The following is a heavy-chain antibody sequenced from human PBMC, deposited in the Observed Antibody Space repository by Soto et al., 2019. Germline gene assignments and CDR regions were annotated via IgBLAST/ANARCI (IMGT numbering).Heavy chain of an antibody. V-gene: IGHV4-39*01. D-gene: IGHD6-13*01. J-gene: IGHJ6*02. CDR2: IYSTGNT. CDR3: RRSSRYSTDV. CDR1: GDSISSSFYY. Sequence: SETLSLTCNVSGDSISSSFYYWGWIRQPPGKGLEWIGSIYSTGNTYYNPSLNSQVTISVDTSKNQFSLNVISVTAADTAVYYCRRSSRYSTDVWGQGTTVTVSS.